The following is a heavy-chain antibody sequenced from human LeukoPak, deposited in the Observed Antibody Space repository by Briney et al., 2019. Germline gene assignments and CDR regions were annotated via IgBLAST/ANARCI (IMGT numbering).Heavy chain of an antibody. Sequence: GGSLRLSCAASGFTVSSNYMSWVRQAPGKGLEWVSVIYSGGSTYYADSVKGRFTISRHNSKNTLYLQMNSLRAEDTAVYYCARGIQRYCSSTSCYARPTGYGMDVWGQGTTVTVSS. D-gene: IGHD2-2*01. J-gene: IGHJ6*02. CDR1: GFTVSSNY. V-gene: IGHV3-53*04. CDR3: ARGIQRYCSSTSCYARPTGYGMDV. CDR2: IYSGGST.